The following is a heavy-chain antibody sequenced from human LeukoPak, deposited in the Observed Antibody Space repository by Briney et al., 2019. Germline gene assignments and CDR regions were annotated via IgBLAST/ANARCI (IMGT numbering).Heavy chain of an antibody. D-gene: IGHD6-19*01. Sequence: ASVKVSCKVSGYTLTELSMHWVRQAPGKGPEWMGGFDPEDGETIYAQKFQGRVTMTEDTSTDTAYMELSSLRSEDTAVYYCATVVFIAVAGNNWFDPWGQGTLVTVSS. J-gene: IGHJ5*02. CDR2: FDPEDGET. CDR3: ATVVFIAVAGNNWFDP. CDR1: GYTLTELS. V-gene: IGHV1-24*01.